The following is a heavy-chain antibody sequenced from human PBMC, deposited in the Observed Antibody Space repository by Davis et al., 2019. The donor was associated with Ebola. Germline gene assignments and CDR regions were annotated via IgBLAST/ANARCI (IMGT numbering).Heavy chain of an antibody. CDR1: GGSISSGGYY. V-gene: IGHV4-31*03. D-gene: IGHD1-26*01. J-gene: IGHJ4*02. CDR3: AISNLWEVDS. CDR2: IYYRGNT. Sequence: LRLSCTVSGGSISSGGYYWSWIRQHPGKGLEWIAYIYYRGNTYYNPSLKSRVTISLDTSKNQFSLTLRSVTAADTAVYYCAISNLWEVDSWGQGSLVTVSS.